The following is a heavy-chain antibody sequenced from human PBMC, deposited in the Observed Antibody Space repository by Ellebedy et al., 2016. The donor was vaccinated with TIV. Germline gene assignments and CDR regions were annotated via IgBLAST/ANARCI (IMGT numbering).Heavy chain of an antibody. J-gene: IGHJ3*02. CDR2: INPNSGDT. D-gene: IGHD5-12*01. CDR3: ARDLRWTDSFDM. V-gene: IGHV1-2*02. CDR1: GYGFNGYY. Sequence: AASVKVSCKASGYGFNGYYIHWVRQARGQGLEWMGWINPNSGDTNYAQKFQGRVTMTRDASISTAYLELSRLTSDDTAVYYCARDLRWTDSFDMWGQGTMVTVSS.